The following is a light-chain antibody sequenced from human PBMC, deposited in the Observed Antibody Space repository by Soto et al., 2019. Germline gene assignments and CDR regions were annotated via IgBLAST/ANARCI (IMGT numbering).Light chain of an antibody. J-gene: IGKJ1*01. CDR2: DAS. Sequence: DIQMTQSPSSLSASVGDRVTITCQASQDISNYLNWYQQKPGKAPKLLIYDASNLETGVPSRFSGSGSGTEFTLTISSLQPEDFASYYCLQDYGDSWTFGQGTKVDNK. CDR3: LQDYGDSWT. CDR1: QDISNY. V-gene: IGKV1-33*01.